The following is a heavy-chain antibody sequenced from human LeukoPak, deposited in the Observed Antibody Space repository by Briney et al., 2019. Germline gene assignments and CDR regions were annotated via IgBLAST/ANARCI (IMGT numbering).Heavy chain of an antibody. Sequence: GASVKVSCKASGGTFISYAISWVRQAPGQGLEWMGRISPILGTPNYAQKFQGRVTITTDTSTSPAYMELSSLRSEDTAVYYCAGADGELLGSWGQGTLVTVSS. CDR2: ISPILGTP. CDR3: AGADGELLGS. V-gene: IGHV1-69*10. CDR1: GGTFISYA. D-gene: IGHD2-15*01. J-gene: IGHJ4*02.